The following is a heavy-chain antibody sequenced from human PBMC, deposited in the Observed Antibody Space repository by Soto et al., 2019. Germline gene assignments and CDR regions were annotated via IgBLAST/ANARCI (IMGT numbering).Heavy chain of an antibody. Sequence: QVQLVQSGAEVKKPGASVKVSCKASGYTFTSYAMHWVRQAPGQRLEWMGWINAGNGNTKYSQKFQGRVTITRDTSASTAYMELSSLRSEDTAVYYCARDRDCSGCSCNSRGHNWFDPWGQGTLVTVSS. CDR1: GYTFTSYA. V-gene: IGHV1-3*01. CDR2: INAGNGNT. D-gene: IGHD2-15*01. CDR3: ARDRDCSGCSCNSRGHNWFDP. J-gene: IGHJ5*02.